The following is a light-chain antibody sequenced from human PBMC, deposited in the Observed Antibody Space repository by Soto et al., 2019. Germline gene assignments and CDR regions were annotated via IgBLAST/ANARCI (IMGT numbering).Light chain of an antibody. J-gene: IGKJ2*01. CDR3: EQYYSFPYT. CDR1: QVISSY. V-gene: IGKV1D-8*01. Sequence: VLWMTQSPSLLSASTGDRVTITCRMSQVISSYLAWYQQKPGKAPELLIYAASTLQSGVPSRFSGSGSGTDFTFTISSLQAEDCATYYCEQYYSFPYTCGQGTKMEIK. CDR2: AAS.